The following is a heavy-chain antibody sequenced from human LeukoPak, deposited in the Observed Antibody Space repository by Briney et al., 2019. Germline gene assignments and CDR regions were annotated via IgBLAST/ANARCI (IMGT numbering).Heavy chain of an antibody. V-gene: IGHV3-23*01. CDR1: DFSFNTDA. CDR2: ISGGSDYT. D-gene: IGHD6-25*01. Sequence: GGSLRLSCAASDFSFNTDAMSWVRQAPGKGLEWVSTISGGSDYTYYADSVKGRFTISRDNSKNTVYVQMDSLRAEDTAVYYCVGGFTTSAQYWGQGTLVTVSS. CDR3: VGGFTTSAQY. J-gene: IGHJ4*02.